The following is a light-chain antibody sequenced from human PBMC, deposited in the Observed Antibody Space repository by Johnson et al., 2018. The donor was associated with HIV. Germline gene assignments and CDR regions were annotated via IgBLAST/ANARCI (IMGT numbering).Light chain of an antibody. CDR2: DNN. Sequence: QSVLTQPPSVSAAPGQKVTISCSGSSCDIGNNYVSCHQQLPGTAPKLLIYDNNKRPSGIPDLISGSKSGTSATLGITGLQTGAEADYYCGTWDSSLTSGGIFGTGTKVTVL. CDR1: SCDIGNNY. J-gene: IGLJ1*01. V-gene: IGLV1-51*01. CDR3: GTWDSSLTSGGI.